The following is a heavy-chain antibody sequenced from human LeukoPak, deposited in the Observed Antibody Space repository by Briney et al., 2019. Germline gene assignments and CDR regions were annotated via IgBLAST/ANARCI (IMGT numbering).Heavy chain of an antibody. D-gene: IGHD2-2*01. CDR3: ARAPGYCSSTSCYANYYGMDV. CDR1: GYTFTSYA. Sequence: ASVKVSCRASGYTFTSYAMNWVRQAPGQGLEWMGWINTNTGNPTYAQGFTGRFVFSLDTSVSTAYLQISSLKAEDTAVYYCARAPGYCSSTSCYANYYGMDVWGQGTTVTVSS. CDR2: INTNTGNP. V-gene: IGHV7-4-1*02. J-gene: IGHJ6*02.